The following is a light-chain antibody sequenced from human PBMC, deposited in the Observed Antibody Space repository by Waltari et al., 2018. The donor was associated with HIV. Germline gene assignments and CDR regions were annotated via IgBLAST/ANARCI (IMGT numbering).Light chain of an antibody. CDR2: TNN. V-gene: IGLV1-44*01. J-gene: IGLJ3*02. Sequence: QSVLTQPPSASGTPGQRVTIPCSGSSPNIATNTVNWYQQLPGTAPKLLIYTNNQRPSGVPARFSGSKSGTSASLAISGLQSDDDADYYCATWDDSLNGWVFGGGTRLTVL. CDR1: SPNIATNT. CDR3: ATWDDSLNGWV.